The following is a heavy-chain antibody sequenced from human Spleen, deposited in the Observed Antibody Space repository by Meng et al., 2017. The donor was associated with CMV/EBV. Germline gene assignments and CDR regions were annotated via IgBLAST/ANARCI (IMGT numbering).Heavy chain of an antibody. Sequence: GGSLRLSCAASGFTFSSFRMNWVRQAPGKGLEWVSSISSSGIYIFYADSLKDRFTISRDNAKNSLHLQMNNLRAEDTAVYYCVRSPGYCSNTNCYSNHFDYWGQGALVTVSS. D-gene: IGHD2-2*01. CDR2: ISSSGIYI. CDR1: GFTFSSFR. J-gene: IGHJ4*02. CDR3: VRSPGYCSNTNCYSNHFDY. V-gene: IGHV3-21*01.